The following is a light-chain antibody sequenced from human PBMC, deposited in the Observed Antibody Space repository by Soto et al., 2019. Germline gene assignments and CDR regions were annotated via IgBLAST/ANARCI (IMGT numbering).Light chain of an antibody. CDR1: QSVLYSSNNKNY. CDR2: WAS. Sequence: DIVMTQSPDSLAVSLGERATINCKSSQSVLYSSNNKNYLAWYQQKPGQPPKLLIYWASTRESGVPERFSGSGSGTDFTLTISSLQAQDVAVYYCQEYYSTPYTFGQGTKVEIK. V-gene: IGKV4-1*01. J-gene: IGKJ2*01. CDR3: QEYYSTPYT.